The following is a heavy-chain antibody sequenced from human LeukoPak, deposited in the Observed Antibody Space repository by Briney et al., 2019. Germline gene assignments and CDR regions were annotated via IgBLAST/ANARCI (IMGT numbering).Heavy chain of an antibody. J-gene: IGHJ4*02. CDR1: GFTFSSYG. CDR2: IRYDGSNK. D-gene: IGHD5-12*01. CDR3: AKGSSVGRYSGYDFFDY. Sequence: PGGSLRLSCAASGFTFSSYGMHWVRQAPGKGLEWVAFIRYDGSNKYYADSVKGRFTISRDNSKNTLYLQMNSLRAEDTAVYYCAKGSSVGRYSGYDFFDYWGQGTLVTVSS. V-gene: IGHV3-30*02.